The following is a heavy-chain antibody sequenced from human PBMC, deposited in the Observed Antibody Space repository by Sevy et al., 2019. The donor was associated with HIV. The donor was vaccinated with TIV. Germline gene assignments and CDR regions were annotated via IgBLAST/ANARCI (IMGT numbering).Heavy chain of an antibody. CDR3: ARAIGLSEAY. Sequence: GGSLRLSCTASGFSLSAYWMHWVRQTPGKGLEWVSHINYDGSVTHYADSVKGRFTISRDNVRNTLYLQMSSLRGEDSATYYCARAIGLSEAYWDQGTLVTVSS. V-gene: IGHV3-74*01. CDR1: GFSLSAYW. J-gene: IGHJ4*02. CDR2: INYDGSVT. D-gene: IGHD1-26*01.